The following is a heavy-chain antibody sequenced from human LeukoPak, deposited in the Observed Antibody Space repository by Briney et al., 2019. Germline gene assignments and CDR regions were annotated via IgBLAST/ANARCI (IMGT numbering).Heavy chain of an antibody. Sequence: GGSLRLSCAASGFTVSSNYMSWVRQAPGKGLEWVSVIYSGGSTYYADSVKGRFTISRDNSKSTLYLQMNSLRAEDTAVYYCAKTNRGVAAAGTFDPWGQGTLVTVSS. D-gene: IGHD6-13*01. CDR3: AKTNRGVAAAGTFDP. J-gene: IGHJ5*02. CDR1: GFTVSSNY. CDR2: IYSGGST. V-gene: IGHV3-53*01.